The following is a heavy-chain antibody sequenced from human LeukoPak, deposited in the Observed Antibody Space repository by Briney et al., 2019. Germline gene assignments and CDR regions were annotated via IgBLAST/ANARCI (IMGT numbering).Heavy chain of an antibody. J-gene: IGHJ4*02. V-gene: IGHV3-21*01. CDR3: TGEAAAGPVGSDY. CDR1: GFTFSSYS. Sequence: GGSLRLSCAASGFTFSSYSMNWVRQAPGEGLEWVSSISSSSSYIYYADSVKGRFTISRDNAKNSLYLQMNSLRAEDTAVYYCTGEAAAGPVGSDYWGQGTLVTVSS. D-gene: IGHD6-13*01. CDR2: ISSSSSYI.